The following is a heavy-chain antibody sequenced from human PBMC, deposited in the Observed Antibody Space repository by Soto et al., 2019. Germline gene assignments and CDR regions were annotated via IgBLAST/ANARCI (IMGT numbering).Heavy chain of an antibody. D-gene: IGHD3-10*01. CDR2: IYPGDSDT. J-gene: IGHJ3*02. CDR1: GYSFTSYW. CDR3: AIGITMVRGVINAFDI. Sequence: PGESLKISCKVSGYSFTSYWIGWVRQMPGKGLEWMGIIYPGDSDTRYSPSFQGQVTISADKSISTAYLQWSSLKASDTAMYYCAIGITMVRGVINAFDIWGQGTMVTVSS. V-gene: IGHV5-51*01.